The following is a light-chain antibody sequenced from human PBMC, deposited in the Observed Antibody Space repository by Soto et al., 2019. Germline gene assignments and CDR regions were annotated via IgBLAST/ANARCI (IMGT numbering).Light chain of an antibody. J-gene: IGKJ5*01. CDR3: LQVNSFSSTT. CDR1: QGISYY. V-gene: IGKV1-9*01. CDR2: AAS. Sequence: IQLTQSPSSLSASVGDRVTISCRASQGISYYLAWYQQKPGKAPKLLIYAASTLQSGVPSRFSGSGSGTDFTLTISGLQPEEFATYYCLQVNSFSSTTFGQGKRLEI.